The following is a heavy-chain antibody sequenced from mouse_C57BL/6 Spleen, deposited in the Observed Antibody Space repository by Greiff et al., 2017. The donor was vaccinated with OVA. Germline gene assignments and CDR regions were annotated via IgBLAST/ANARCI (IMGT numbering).Heavy chain of an antibody. CDR3: ASHYYCSSNWYVEV. Sequence: EVKLVESGPGLVKPSQSLSLTCSVTGYSLTSGYYWNWIRQFPGNNLVRMGYISYDGSNNYNPSLKNRISFTRDTSKNQFFLKLNSVTDEDTATYYGASHYYCSSNWYVEVWGRGTTVTVSS. CDR1: GYSLTSGYY. V-gene: IGHV3-6*01. J-gene: IGHJ1*03. CDR2: ISYDGSN. D-gene: IGHD1-1*01.